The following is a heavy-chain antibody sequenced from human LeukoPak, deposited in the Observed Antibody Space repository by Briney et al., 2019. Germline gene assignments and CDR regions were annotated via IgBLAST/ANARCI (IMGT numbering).Heavy chain of an antibody. Sequence: ASVKVSCKASGYTFTGYYMHWVRQAPGQGLEWMGWINPNSGGTNYAQKFQGRVTMTRDTSISTAYMELSRLRSDDTAVYYCARSRNAGVYYGSGSYDYFDYWGQGTLVTVSS. V-gene: IGHV1-2*02. J-gene: IGHJ4*02. CDR3: ARSRNAGVYYGSGSYDYFDY. D-gene: IGHD3-10*01. CDR2: INPNSGGT. CDR1: GYTFTGYY.